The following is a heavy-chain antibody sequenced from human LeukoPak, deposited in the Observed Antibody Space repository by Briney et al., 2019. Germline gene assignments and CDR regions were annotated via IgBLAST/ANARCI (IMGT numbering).Heavy chain of an antibody. J-gene: IGHJ4*02. Sequence: GGSLRLSCAASGFTFSSYGMHWFRQAPGKGLEWVAFIRYDGSNKYYADSVKGRFTISRDNSKNTLYLQMNSLRAEDTAVYYCAKDHIVATIFPGYWGQGTLVTVSS. V-gene: IGHV3-30*02. D-gene: IGHD5-12*01. CDR1: GFTFSSYG. CDR2: IRYDGSNK. CDR3: AKDHIVATIFPGY.